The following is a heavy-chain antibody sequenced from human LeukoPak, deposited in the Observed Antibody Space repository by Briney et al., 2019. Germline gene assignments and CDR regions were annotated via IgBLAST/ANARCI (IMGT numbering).Heavy chain of an antibody. CDR3: ARDWLQLWDAFDI. V-gene: IGHV3-30*04. CDR1: GFTFSDYA. Sequence: GGSLRLSCVASGFTFSDYAMHWVRQAPGRGPEWVAVISHDATTESYADSVKGRFTISRDNSKNTLYLQMNSLRAEDTAVYYCARDWLQLWDAFDIWGQRTMVTVSS. CDR2: ISHDATTE. J-gene: IGHJ3*02. D-gene: IGHD5-18*01.